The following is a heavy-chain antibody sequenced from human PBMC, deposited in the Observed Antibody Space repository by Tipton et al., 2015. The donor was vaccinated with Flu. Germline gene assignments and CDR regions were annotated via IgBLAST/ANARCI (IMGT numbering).Heavy chain of an antibody. CDR3: ASVKSRDGNY. V-gene: IGHV3-53*01. CDR1: GFTVSSNY. CDR2: TYSGGTT. J-gene: IGHJ4*02. Sequence: QLVQSGGGLIQPGGSLRLSCAASGFTVSSNYTSLVRQAPGKGLEWVSVTYSGGTTYYADSVKGRFTISGDNSKNTLYLQMNSLRAEDTAVYYCASVKSRDGNYWGQGTLVTVSS. D-gene: IGHD5-24*01.